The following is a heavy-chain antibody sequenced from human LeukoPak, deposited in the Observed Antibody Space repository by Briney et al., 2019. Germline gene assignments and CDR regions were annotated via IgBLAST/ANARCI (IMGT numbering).Heavy chain of an antibody. Sequence: KSSETLSLSCTVSGGSISNYYWSWIRQPAGKGLEWIGRKYARGSSNYNPPVQSRVTMSVDTSKNQFSLKLRSVTAADTAVYHCARGRYCSADICTGGDSFDIWGQGTMDSVSP. J-gene: IGHJ3*02. V-gene: IGHV4-4*07. CDR1: GGSISNYY. D-gene: IGHD2-15*01. CDR3: ARGRYCSADICTGGDSFDI. CDR2: KYARGSS.